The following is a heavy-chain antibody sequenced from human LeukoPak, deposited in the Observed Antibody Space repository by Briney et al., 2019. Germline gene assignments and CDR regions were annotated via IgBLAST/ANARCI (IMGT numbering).Heavy chain of an antibody. V-gene: IGHV4-34*01. CDR3: AGESSGYYLRFWFDP. J-gene: IGHJ5*02. D-gene: IGHD3-22*01. CDR1: GGSFSGYY. CDR2: TNHSGST. Sequence: SETLSLTCAVYGGSFSGYYWSWLRQPPGKGLEWIGETNHSGSTNYNPSLKSRVTISVDTSKNQFSLKLSSVTAADTAVYYCAGESSGYYLRFWFDPWGQGTLVTVSS.